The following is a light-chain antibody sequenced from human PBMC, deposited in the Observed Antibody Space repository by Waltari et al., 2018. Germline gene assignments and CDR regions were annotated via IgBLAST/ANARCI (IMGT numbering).Light chain of an antibody. CDR1: SSNIGAGYD. Sequence: QSVLTQPPSVSGAPGQRVTISCTGRSSNIGAGYDVNWYQQLPGKAPKLLIHGNSNRPSGVPARISGSKSGTSASLAITGLQAEDEADYYCQSYDSSLGVSVFGGGTKLTVL. J-gene: IGLJ2*01. CDR3: QSYDSSLGVSV. CDR2: GNS. V-gene: IGLV1-40*01.